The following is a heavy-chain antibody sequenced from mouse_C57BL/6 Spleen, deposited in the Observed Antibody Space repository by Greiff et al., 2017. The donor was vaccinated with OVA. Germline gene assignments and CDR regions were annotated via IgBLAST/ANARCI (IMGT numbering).Heavy chain of an antibody. CDR1: GYTFTRYW. CDR3: ARVGVLLRYFDY. Sequence: QVQLQQPGAGLVKPGASVKLSFKASGYTFTRYWMPWVKPRPGPGPEWIGMIHPNSGSTNYNEKFKSKATLTVDKSSSTAYMQLSSLTSEDSAVYYCARVGVLLRYFDYWGQGTTLTVSS. CDR2: IHPNSGST. J-gene: IGHJ2*01. V-gene: IGHV1-64*01. D-gene: IGHD1-1*01.